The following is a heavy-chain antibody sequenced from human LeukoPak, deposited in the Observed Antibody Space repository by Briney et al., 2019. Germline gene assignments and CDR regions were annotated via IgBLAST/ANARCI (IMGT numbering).Heavy chain of an antibody. CDR3: ARGQPGVAAAGNLDY. Sequence: GGSLRLSCAAAGLTFSNYGMHWVRQAPGKGLQWVAYIRYDGRNKYSADSVEGRFTISRDTSKNTLFLQMNSLRAEDTAVYYCARGQPGVAAAGNLDYWGQGTLVTVSS. J-gene: IGHJ4*02. D-gene: IGHD6-13*01. CDR2: IRYDGRNK. CDR1: GLTFSNYG. V-gene: IGHV3-30*02.